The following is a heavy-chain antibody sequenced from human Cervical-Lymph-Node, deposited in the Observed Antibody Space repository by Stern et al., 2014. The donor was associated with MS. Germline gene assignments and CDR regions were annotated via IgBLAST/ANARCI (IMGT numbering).Heavy chain of an antibody. J-gene: IGHJ6*02. V-gene: IGHV6-1*01. CDR1: GDSVSSNSAA. D-gene: IGHD6-13*01. CDR3: ARGWGSSWVYYYYGMDV. Sequence: QVQLVQSGPGLVKPSQTLSLTCAISGDSVSSNSAAWNWIRQSPSRGLEWLGRTYYRSKWYNDYAVSVKSRITINPDTSKNQFSLQLNSVTPEDTAVYYCARGWGSSWVYYYYGMDVWGQGTTVTVSS. CDR2: TYYRSKWYN.